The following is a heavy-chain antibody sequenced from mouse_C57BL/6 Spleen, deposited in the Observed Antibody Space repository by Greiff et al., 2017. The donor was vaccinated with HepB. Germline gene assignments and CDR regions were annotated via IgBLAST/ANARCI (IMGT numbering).Heavy chain of an antibody. CDR2: ISYDGSN. CDR1: GYSITSGYY. D-gene: IGHD3-3*01. CDR3: ARVGKAGAHYFDY. V-gene: IGHV3-6*01. J-gene: IGHJ2*01. Sequence: ESGPGLVKPSQSLSLTCSVTGYSITSGYYWNWIRQFPGNKLEWMGYISYDGSNNYNPSLKNRISITRDTSKNQFNLKLNSVTTEDTATCYCARVGKAGAHYFDYWGKGTTLTVSS.